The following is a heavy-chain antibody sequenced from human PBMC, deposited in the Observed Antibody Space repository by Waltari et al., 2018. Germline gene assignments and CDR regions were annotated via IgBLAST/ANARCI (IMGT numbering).Heavy chain of an antibody. CDR1: GFLVSDHY. CDR3: ASYLSGHPY. V-gene: IGHV3-53*01. CDR2: IKTSGAT. Sequence: EVQLVESGGGLIQPGASLRLSCAASGFLVSDHYMRWVRQAPGKGLEWVSLIKTSGATSYADPVTGRCTISRDRSQNTLYLQMTGLRAEDTAIYYCASYLSGHPYWGQGTPVIVSS. D-gene: IGHD3-9*01. J-gene: IGHJ4*02.